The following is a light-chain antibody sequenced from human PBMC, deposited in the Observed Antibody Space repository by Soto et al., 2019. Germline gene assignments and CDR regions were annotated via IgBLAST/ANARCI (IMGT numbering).Light chain of an antibody. CDR1: QSVSSY. Sequence: EIVLTQSPATLSLSPGERATLSCRASQSVSSYFAWYQQKPGQAPRLLIYGASDRATGIPARFSGSGSGTDFTLTISSLEPEDFAVYYCQHRGKWPRTFGQGTKLEIK. V-gene: IGKV3-11*01. CDR3: QHRGKWPRT. CDR2: GAS. J-gene: IGKJ2*01.